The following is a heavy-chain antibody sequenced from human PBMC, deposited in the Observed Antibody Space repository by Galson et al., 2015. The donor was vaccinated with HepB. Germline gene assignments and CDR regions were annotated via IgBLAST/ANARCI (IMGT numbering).Heavy chain of an antibody. Sequence: SLRLSCAASGFSFSSYAMTWVRQTPGKGLEWVSTISGSGYDTYYADSMMGRFTISRDDSKNTIYLRMNSLRAEDTAVYYCALGRGYYGMDVWGQGTTVTVSS. V-gene: IGHV3-23*01. J-gene: IGHJ6*02. CDR1: GFSFSSYA. CDR3: ALGRGYYGMDV. CDR2: ISGSGYDT. D-gene: IGHD2-15*01.